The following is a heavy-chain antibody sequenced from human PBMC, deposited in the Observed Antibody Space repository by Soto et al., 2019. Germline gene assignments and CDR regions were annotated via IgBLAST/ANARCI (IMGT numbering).Heavy chain of an antibody. CDR1: GYTFTGYY. J-gene: IGHJ6*02. V-gene: IGHV1-2*02. CDR3: ARDQIPQPHTWVVKVPYFYGMDV. Sequence: GASVKVSCKASGYTFTGYYMHWVRQAPGQGLEWMGWITPNSGGTNYAQKFQGRVTMTRDTSINTAYMELSSLRSDDTAVFYCARDQIPQPHTWVVKVPYFYGMDVWGQGTTVTVSS. D-gene: IGHD2-21*01. CDR2: ITPNSGGT.